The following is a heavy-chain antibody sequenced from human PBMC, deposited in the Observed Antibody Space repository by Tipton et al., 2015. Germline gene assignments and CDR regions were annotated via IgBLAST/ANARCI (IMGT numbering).Heavy chain of an antibody. J-gene: IGHJ4*02. CDR1: GYSFTTYW. Sequence: VQLVQSGAEVKKSGESLKISCKGSGYSFTTYWIGWVRQMPGKGLEWMGIIYPGDSDTRYSPSFQGQVTISADRSITTAYLQWRSLKASDTALYYCARQYTAYGHWGQGTLVTVSS. CDR3: ARQYTAYGH. CDR2: IYPGDSDT. D-gene: IGHD5-18*01. V-gene: IGHV5-51*01.